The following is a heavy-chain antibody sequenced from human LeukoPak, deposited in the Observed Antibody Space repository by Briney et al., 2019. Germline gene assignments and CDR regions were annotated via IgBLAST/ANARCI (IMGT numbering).Heavy chain of an antibody. Sequence: GGSLRLSCAASGFIFNSYAMTWVRQAPGKGLEWVSTIIASGGTTYYADSVKGRFTISRDNSKDTLYLHMNTLRADDTAVYYCAKEWVPYSTSWCNDYWGQGALVTVSS. D-gene: IGHD6-13*01. J-gene: IGHJ4*02. CDR3: AKEWVPYSTSWCNDY. CDR1: GFIFNSYA. CDR2: IIASGGTT. V-gene: IGHV3-23*01.